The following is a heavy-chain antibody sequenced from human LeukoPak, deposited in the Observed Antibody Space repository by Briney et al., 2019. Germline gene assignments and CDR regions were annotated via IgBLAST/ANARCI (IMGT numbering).Heavy chain of an antibody. J-gene: IGHJ4*02. CDR2: ISVSRGDA. CDR3: VRDDWRGLGNRNDVANFDY. CDR1: GYTFSSYG. Sequence: VASVKVSCTASGYTFSSYGISWVRQAPGQGLEWMAWISVSRGDAQYAQKLQGRVTMTTDTSTSTAYMELRSLRSDDTAVYYCVRDDWRGLGNRNDVANFDYWGQGTLVTVSS. D-gene: IGHD1-1*01. V-gene: IGHV1-18*01.